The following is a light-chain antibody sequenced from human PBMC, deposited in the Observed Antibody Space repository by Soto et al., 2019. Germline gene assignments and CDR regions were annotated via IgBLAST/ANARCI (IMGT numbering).Light chain of an antibody. CDR2: KAS. CDR3: KHYNSYSEA. V-gene: IGKV1-5*03. J-gene: IGKJ1*01. Sequence: DIQMTQSPSTLSASVGDRVTITCRASQSISYWLAWYQQKPGKAPKLLIYKASTLKSGVPSRFSGSGSGTEFTLTISSLQPDDFATYYCKHYNSYSEAFGQGTKVDIK. CDR1: QSISYW.